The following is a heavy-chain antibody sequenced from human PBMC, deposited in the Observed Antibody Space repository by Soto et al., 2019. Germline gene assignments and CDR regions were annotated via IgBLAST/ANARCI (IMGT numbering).Heavy chain of an antibody. D-gene: IGHD2-15*01. V-gene: IGHV3-30-3*01. Sequence: PVGSLRLSCAASGFTFSSYAMHWVRQAPGKGXXXXXXXXXXGSNKYYAXXXXXXXXXXXDNSKNTLYLQMNSLRAEDTAVYYCARDGPYRYCSGGSCFLPVYSHSWYFDLWGRGTLVTVSS. J-gene: IGHJ2*01. CDR3: ARDGPYRYCSGGSCFLPVYSHSWYFDL. CDR2: XXXXGSNK. CDR1: GFTFSSYA.